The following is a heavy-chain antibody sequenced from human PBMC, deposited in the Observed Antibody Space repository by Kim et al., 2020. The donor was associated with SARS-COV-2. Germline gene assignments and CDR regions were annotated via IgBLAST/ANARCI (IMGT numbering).Heavy chain of an antibody. J-gene: IGHJ4*02. CDR1: GGPVSSGSYC. D-gene: IGHD6-19*01. CDR3: ARDYSSGWYGTARD. CDR2: IYYSGST. Sequence: SETLSLTCTVSGGPVSSGSYCWSWIRQPTGKGLEWIGYIYYSGSTNYNPPLKSRVTISVDTSNNQFSLKLSSVTAADTVVYYCARDYSSGWYGTARDWGQGTLVTVSS. V-gene: IGHV4-61*01.